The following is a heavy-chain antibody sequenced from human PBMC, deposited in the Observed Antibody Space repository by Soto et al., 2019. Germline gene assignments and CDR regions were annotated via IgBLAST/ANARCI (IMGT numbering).Heavy chain of an antibody. CDR3: ARDMSTYYYDSSGYYFDY. CDR1: GFTFSSYS. J-gene: IGHJ4*02. V-gene: IGHV3-21*01. CDR2: ISSSSSYI. Sequence: RLSCAASGFTFSSYSMNWVRQAPGKGLEWVSSISSSSSYIYYADSVKGRFTISRDNAKNSLYLQMNSLRAEDTAVYYCARDMSTYYYDSSGYYFDYWGQGTLVTVSS. D-gene: IGHD3-22*01.